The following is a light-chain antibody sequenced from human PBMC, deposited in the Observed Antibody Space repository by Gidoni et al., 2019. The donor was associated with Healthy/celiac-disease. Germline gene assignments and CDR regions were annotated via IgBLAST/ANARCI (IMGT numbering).Light chain of an antibody. J-gene: IGKJ5*01. V-gene: IGKV3-11*01. Sequence: EIVLTQSPATLFLSPGERATLSCRASQSVSSYLAWYQQKPGQAPRLLIYDASNRATGIPARLIGSGSGTDFTLTISSLEPEDFAVYYCQQRSNWPWATFGQGTRLEIK. CDR2: DAS. CDR1: QSVSSY. CDR3: QQRSNWPWAT.